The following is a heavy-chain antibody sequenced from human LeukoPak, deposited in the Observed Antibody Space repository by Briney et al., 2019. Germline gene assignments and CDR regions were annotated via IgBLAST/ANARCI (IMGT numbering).Heavy chain of an antibody. CDR1: GFTFSSYG. CDR2: ISYDGRNK. D-gene: IGHD6-13*01. J-gene: IGHJ4*02. Sequence: GGSLRLSCAASGFTFSSYGMHWVRQAPGKGLEWVAVISYDGRNKYYADSVKGRFTISRDNSKNTLYLQMNSLRAEDTAVYYCAKDTVIAAAGSPLGYWGQGTLVTVSS. CDR3: AKDTVIAAAGSPLGY. V-gene: IGHV3-30*18.